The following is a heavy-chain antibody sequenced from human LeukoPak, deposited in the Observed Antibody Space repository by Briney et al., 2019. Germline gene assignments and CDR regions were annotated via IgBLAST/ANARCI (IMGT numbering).Heavy chain of an antibody. D-gene: IGHD3-10*01. CDR2: ISYSGST. CDR1: GGSISSYY. Sequence: SETLSLTCTVSGGSISSYYWNWIRQPPGKGLEWIGSISYSGSTNYNPSLESRVTISVDTSKNQFSLKLSSVTAADTAVYYCAKAGYGSGTARWFDPWGQGTLVTVSS. CDR3: AKAGYGSGTARWFDP. J-gene: IGHJ5*02. V-gene: IGHV4-59*01.